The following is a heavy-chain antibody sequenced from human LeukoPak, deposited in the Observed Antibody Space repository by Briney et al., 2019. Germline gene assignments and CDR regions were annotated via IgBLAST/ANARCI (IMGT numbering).Heavy chain of an antibody. Sequence: SETLSLTCTVSGGSISSYYWSWIRQPPGKGLEWIGYIYYSGSTNYNPSLKSRVTISVDTSKNQFSLKLSSVTAADTAVYCCARQRQPLRYYGMDVWGQGTTVTVSS. CDR2: IYYSGST. J-gene: IGHJ6*02. CDR1: GGSISSYY. D-gene: IGHD6-25*01. V-gene: IGHV4-59*01. CDR3: ARQRQPLRYYGMDV.